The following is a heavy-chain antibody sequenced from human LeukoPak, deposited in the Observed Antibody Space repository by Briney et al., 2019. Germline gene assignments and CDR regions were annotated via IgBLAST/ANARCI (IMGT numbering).Heavy chain of an antibody. D-gene: IGHD3-10*01. Sequence: PGGSLRLSCAASGFTFSSYAMSWVRQAPGKGLEWVSAISGSGGSTYYADSVKGRFTISRDNSKNTLYLQMNSLRAEDTALYYCAKDYRGVISFYYFDYWGQGTLVTVSS. CDR2: ISGSGGST. CDR1: GFTFSSYA. CDR3: AKDYRGVISFYYFDY. V-gene: IGHV3-23*01. J-gene: IGHJ4*02.